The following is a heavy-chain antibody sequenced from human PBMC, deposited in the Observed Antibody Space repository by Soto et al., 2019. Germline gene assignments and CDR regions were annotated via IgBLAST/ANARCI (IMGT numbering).Heavy chain of an antibody. Sequence: QITLKESGPTLVKPTQTLTLTCTFAGFSITTTAVAVGWFRQPPGKALGWLALIYGDDDKRYSPSLKLRLTITKDPSNNQVVLTLTIIEPVDTATYYCARKRERFFDYWGQGTLVTVSS. CDR3: ARKRERFFDY. V-gene: IGHV2-5*02. CDR1: GFSITTTAVA. CDR2: IYGDDDK. J-gene: IGHJ4*02. D-gene: IGHD1-26*01.